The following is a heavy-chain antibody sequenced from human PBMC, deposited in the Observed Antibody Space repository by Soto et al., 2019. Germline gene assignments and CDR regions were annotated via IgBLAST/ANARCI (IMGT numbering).Heavy chain of an antibody. Sequence: RIRQNTGKGLEWIGYIYYSGSTNYNPSLKSRVTISVDTSKNQFSLKLSSVTAAVTPAYYCMRRYGSCFAYWGQGTLVTVSS. V-gene: IGHV4-59*08. CDR3: MRRYGSCFAY. D-gene: IGHD3-10*01. CDR2: IYYSGST. J-gene: IGHJ4*02.